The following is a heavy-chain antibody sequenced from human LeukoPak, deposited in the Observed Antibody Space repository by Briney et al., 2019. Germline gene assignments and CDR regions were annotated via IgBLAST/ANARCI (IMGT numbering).Heavy chain of an antibody. V-gene: IGHV1-69*05. Sequence: SVKVSCKASGGTFSSYAISWVRQAPGQGLEWMGGIIPIFGTANYAQKFQGRVTITTDESTSTAYMELSSLRSEDTAVYYCARVELGYYNWFDPWGQGTLVTVPS. D-gene: IGHD3-10*01. CDR2: IIPIFGTA. CDR1: GGTFSSYA. CDR3: ARVELGYYNWFDP. J-gene: IGHJ5*02.